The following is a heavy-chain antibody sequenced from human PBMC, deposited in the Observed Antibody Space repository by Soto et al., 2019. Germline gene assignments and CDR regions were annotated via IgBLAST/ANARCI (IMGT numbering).Heavy chain of an antibody. D-gene: IGHD2-21*01. V-gene: IGHV3-66*01. CDR3: ARPTDPDCGGECYSCPLAY. J-gene: IGHJ4*02. CDR2: IYPGGNP. Sequence: DVQVVESGGGLVQPGGSLRLSCTVSGFTVSDHYMSWVRQAPGKGLEWVSVIYPGGNPYYPASVKGRFTISRDDSRNTLHLQMNNLRVEDTAVYYCARPTDPDCGGECYSCPLAYWGQGSLVTVSP. CDR1: GFTVSDHY.